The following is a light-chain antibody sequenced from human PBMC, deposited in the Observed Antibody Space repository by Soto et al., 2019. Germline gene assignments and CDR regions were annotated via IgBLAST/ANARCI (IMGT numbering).Light chain of an antibody. J-gene: IGKJ2*01. Sequence: IQLTQSPSSLSASVGDRVTLTCRASQDINKFLAWFQQTPGKAPKLLVYSASTLHSGVPSRFSSSGSGTDFALTIRSLQPKDFAKYYSQHLKTYPYTFGQGTRLDIK. CDR2: SAS. CDR3: QHLKTYPYT. V-gene: IGKV1-9*01. CDR1: QDINKF.